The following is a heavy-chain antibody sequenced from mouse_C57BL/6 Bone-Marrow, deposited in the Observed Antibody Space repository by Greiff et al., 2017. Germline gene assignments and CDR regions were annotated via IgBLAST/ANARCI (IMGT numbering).Heavy chain of an antibody. CDR1: GFTFSDYG. CDR3: ANYGSSYYYAMDY. J-gene: IGHJ4*01. V-gene: IGHV5-17*01. D-gene: IGHD1-1*01. CDR2: ISGGSSTI. Sequence: EVQRVESGRGLVKPGGSLKLSCAASGFTFSDYGMHWVRQAPEKGLEWVAYISGGSSTIYYADTVKGRFTISRDNAKNTLFLQRTSLRSEDTAMYYCANYGSSYYYAMDYWGQGTSVTVSS.